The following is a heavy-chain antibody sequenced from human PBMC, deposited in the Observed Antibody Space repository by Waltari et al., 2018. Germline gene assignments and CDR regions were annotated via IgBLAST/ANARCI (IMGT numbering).Heavy chain of an antibody. J-gene: IGHJ5*02. CDR3: ARGAPFDP. Sequence: QVQLMESGGGLVKPGASLRLSCAASGFTFSDFYMSWIRQTPGKGLEWISYISSSGDDVYYADSVKGRFTFSRDNAKNSLYLQMTSLRPEDTAVYYCARGAPFDPWGQGTLVIVSS. CDR1: GFTFSDFY. V-gene: IGHV3-11*01. CDR2: ISSSGDDV.